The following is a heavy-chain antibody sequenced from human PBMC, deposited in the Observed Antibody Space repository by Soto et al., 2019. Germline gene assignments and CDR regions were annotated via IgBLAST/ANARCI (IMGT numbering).Heavy chain of an antibody. J-gene: IGHJ4*02. Sequence: EVQLSESGGGLVQPGGSLRLSCAASGFTFSNYDMSWVRQAPGKGLEWVSGISKNGGNKWYADTVKGRFTISRDNSKNPLFLQMISQRPDDTAVYYCAQRGGNDYWGGFDYWGPGTLVTVSS. CDR1: GFTFSNYD. V-gene: IGHV3-23*01. CDR3: AQRGGNDYWGGFDY. D-gene: IGHD7-27*01. CDR2: ISKNGGNK.